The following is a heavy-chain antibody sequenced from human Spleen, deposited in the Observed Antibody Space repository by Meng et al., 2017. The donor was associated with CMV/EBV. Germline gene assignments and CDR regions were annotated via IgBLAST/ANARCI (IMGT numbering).Heavy chain of an antibody. D-gene: IGHD3-10*01. CDR2: ISSSSSYI. J-gene: IGHJ6*02. V-gene: IGHV3-21*01. CDR1: GFTFSSYS. Sequence: GESLKISCAASGFTFSSYSMNWVRQAPGKGLEWVSSISSSSSYIYYADSVKGRFTISRDNAKSLVYLQMNSLRAEDTAAYYCATYYYGSGSYYNSPGYYYGMDVWGQGTTVTVSS. CDR3: ATYYYGSGSYYNSPGYYYGMDV.